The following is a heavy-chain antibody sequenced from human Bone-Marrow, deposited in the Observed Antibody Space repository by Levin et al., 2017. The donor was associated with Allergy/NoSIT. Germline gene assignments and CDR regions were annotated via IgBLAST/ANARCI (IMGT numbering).Heavy chain of an antibody. CDR3: ARTRWAWYFDI. CDR1: GFSLSDTTMG. D-gene: IGHD3-16*01. V-gene: IGHV2-26*01. CDR2: VFWNDEK. J-gene: IGHJ2*01. Sequence: SGPTLVKPTETLTLTCTFSGFSLSDTTMGVRWIRQPPGKALEWLAHVFWNDEKIYTSSLRNRLTISKDTSKSQVVLSMTTMDPADTATYYCARTRWAWYFDIWGRGTLVTVSS.